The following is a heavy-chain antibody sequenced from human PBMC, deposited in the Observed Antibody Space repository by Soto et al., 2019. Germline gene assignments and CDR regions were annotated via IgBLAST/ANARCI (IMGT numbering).Heavy chain of an antibody. CDR3: ARLLGVDPPGDAYGMDV. J-gene: IGHJ6*02. CDR1: GGTFSSYA. CDR2: IIPIFGTA. D-gene: IGHD7-27*01. Sequence: SVKVSCKASGGTFSSYAISWVRQAPGQGLEWMGGIIPIFGTANYAQKFQGRVTITADESTSTACMELSSLRSEDTAVYYCARLLGVDPPGDAYGMDVWSQGTLVTVSS. V-gene: IGHV1-69*13.